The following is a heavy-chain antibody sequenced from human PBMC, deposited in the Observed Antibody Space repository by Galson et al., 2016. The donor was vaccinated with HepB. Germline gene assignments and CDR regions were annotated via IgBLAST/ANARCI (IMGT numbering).Heavy chain of an antibody. Sequence: SFGSYGMHWVRQPPGKGLEWIGSVYYSGSTYYNPSLESRVTISVDTSKNQFSLKLSSVTAADTAVYYCARHVAYCNCFEFWGQGALVTVSS. CDR2: VYYSGST. CDR3: ARHVAYCNCFEF. J-gene: IGHJ4*02. D-gene: IGHD2/OR15-2a*01. CDR1: SFGSYG. V-gene: IGHV4-39*01.